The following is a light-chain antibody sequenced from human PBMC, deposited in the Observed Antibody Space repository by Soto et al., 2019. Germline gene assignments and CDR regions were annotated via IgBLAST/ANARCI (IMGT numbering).Light chain of an antibody. CDR3: QQANSLPLT. Sequence: DIPMPQSPSSVSAFVGDRVTITCRASRGISSWLAWYQVKPGKAPKLLINAASNLQSGVPSRFSSSGSGTDCTLTISSLQPEDFANYYCQQANSLPLTFGGGTKVESK. CDR2: AAS. V-gene: IGKV1-12*01. J-gene: IGKJ4*01. CDR1: RGISSW.